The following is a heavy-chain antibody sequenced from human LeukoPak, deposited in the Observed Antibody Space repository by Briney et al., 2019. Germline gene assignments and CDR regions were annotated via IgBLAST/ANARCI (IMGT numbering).Heavy chain of an antibody. V-gene: IGHV1-46*01. Sequence: ASVKVSCKASGYTFTSYYMHWVRQAPGQGLEWMGIINPSGGSTSYAQKFQGRVTMTRDMSTSTVYMELSSLRSEDTAVYYCARTGIFGSDYYYYYMDVWGKGTTVTVSS. CDR1: GYTFTSYY. CDR3: ARTGIFGSDYYYYYMDV. CDR2: INPSGGST. J-gene: IGHJ6*03. D-gene: IGHD3-3*01.